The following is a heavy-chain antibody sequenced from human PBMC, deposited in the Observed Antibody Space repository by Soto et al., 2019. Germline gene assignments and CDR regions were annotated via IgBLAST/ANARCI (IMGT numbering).Heavy chain of an antibody. D-gene: IGHD2-15*01. Sequence: GGSLRLSCAASGFTFSSYAMHWVRQAPGKGLEWVAVISYDGSNKYYADSVKGRFTISRDNSKNTLYLQMNSLRAEDTAVYYCARDTRPGCSGGSCYYYYGMDVWGQGTTVTVSS. J-gene: IGHJ6*02. CDR3: ARDTRPGCSGGSCYYYYGMDV. CDR2: ISYDGSNK. CDR1: GFTFSSYA. V-gene: IGHV3-30-3*01.